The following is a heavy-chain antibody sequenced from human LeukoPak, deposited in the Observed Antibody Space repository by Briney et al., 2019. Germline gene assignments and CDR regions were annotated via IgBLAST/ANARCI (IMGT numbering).Heavy chain of an antibody. J-gene: IGHJ4*02. CDR3: AKPLRIQLWWAYFDY. V-gene: IGHV3-30*18. D-gene: IGHD5-18*01. Sequence: GGSLRLSCAASGFTFSSYGMHWVRQAPGKGLEWVAVISYDGSNKYYADSVKGRFTISRDNSKNTLYLQMNSLRAEDTAVYYCAKPLRIQLWWAYFDYWGQGTLVTVSS. CDR1: GFTFSSYG. CDR2: ISYDGSNK.